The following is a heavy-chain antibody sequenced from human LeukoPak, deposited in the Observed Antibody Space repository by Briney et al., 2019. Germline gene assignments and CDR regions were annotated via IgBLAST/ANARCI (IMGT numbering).Heavy chain of an antibody. Sequence: SETLSLTCTVSGGSVSSTRHYWGWIRQPPGKGLEWIGNMYYSGSTYYNPSLRSRVTTSVDTTKNQFSLKLGSVTAADTAVYYCARLLKYSGSDYCDFWGQGTLVTVSS. CDR2: MYYSGST. CDR1: GGSVSSTRHY. CDR3: ARLLKYSGSDYCDF. V-gene: IGHV4-39*01. J-gene: IGHJ4*02. D-gene: IGHD1-26*01.